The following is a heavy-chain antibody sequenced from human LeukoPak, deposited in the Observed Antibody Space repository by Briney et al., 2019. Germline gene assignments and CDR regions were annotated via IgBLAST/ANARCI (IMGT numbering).Heavy chain of an antibody. CDR2: ISYSVST. V-gene: IGHV4-59*01. CDR1: GGSINTFY. Sequence: PSETLSPTCSVSGGSINTFYWSWFRQSPGKGLEWIGFISYSVSTNYDPSLKSRVTILLDTPKNQVSLKLSSVTAADTAVYYCASTARWLFFDSWGPGILVTVSS. CDR3: ASTARWLFFDS. D-gene: IGHD3-22*01. J-gene: IGHJ4*02.